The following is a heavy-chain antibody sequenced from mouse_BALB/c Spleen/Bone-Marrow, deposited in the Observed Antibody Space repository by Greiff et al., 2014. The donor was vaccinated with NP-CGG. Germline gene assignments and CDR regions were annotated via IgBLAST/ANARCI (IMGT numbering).Heavy chain of an antibody. CDR1: GYSFTRYW. V-gene: IGHV1-69*02. D-gene: IGHD2-1*01. CDR2: IDPSDSET. J-gene: IGHJ3*01. Sequence: VKLVESGAELVKPGAPVRLSCKASGYSFTRYWMNWVKQRPGRGLEWIGRIDPSDSETHYNQKFKDKATLTVDKSSSTAYIQLSSLTSEDSAVYYCARDHFYSGNYEFVYWGQGTLVTVSA. CDR3: ARDHFYSGNYEFVY.